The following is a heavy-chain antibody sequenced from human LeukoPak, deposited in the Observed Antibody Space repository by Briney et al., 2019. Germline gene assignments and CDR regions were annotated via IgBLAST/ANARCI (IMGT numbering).Heavy chain of an antibody. CDR1: GFTFSSYA. CDR3: ARDPLQMATITRTFDY. V-gene: IGHV3-30*04. CDR2: ISYDGSNK. Sequence: GGSLRLACAASGFTFSSYAMHWVRQAPGKGLEWVAVISYDGSNKYYADSVKGRFTISRDNSKNTLYLQMNSLRAEDTAVYYCARDPLQMATITRTFDYWGQGTLVTVSS. J-gene: IGHJ4*02. D-gene: IGHD5-24*01.